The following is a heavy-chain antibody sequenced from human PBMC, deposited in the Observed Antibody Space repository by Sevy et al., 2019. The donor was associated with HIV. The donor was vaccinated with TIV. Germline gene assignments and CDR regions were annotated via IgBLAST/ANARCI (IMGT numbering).Heavy chain of an antibody. J-gene: IGHJ4*02. V-gene: IGHV3-23*01. CDR2: ISGSGGST. CDR1: GFTFSSYA. CDR3: AKVAYDFWKAPETYYFDY. D-gene: IGHD3-3*01. Sequence: GGSLRLSCAASGFTFSSYAMSWVRQAPGKGLEWVSAISGSGGSTYYADSVKGRFPISRDNSKNTLYLQMNSLRAEDTAVYYCAKVAYDFWKAPETYYFDYWGQGTLVTVSS.